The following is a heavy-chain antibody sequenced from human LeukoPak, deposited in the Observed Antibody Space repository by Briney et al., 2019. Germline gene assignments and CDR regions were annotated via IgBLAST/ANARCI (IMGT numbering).Heavy chain of an antibody. CDR3: AKAPHIVGPRAYWYFDL. CDR1: GFTFSSYA. J-gene: IGHJ2*01. Sequence: GGSLRLSCAASGFTFSSYAMSWVRQAPGKGLEWVSAISGSGGSTYYADSVKGRFTISRDNSKNTLYLQMNSLRAEDTAVYYCAKAPHIVGPRAYWYFDLWGRGTLVTVSS. CDR2: ISGSGGST. D-gene: IGHD2-21*01. V-gene: IGHV3-23*01.